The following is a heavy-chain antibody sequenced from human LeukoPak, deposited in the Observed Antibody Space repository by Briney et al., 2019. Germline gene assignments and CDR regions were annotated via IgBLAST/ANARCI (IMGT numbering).Heavy chain of an antibody. CDR3: ARDHPSGSEYFQH. D-gene: IGHD6-6*01. Sequence: GGSLRLSCAASGFAFSDYYMSWIRQAPGKGLEWVSYISSSGSTIYYADSVKGRFTISRDNAKNSLYLQVNSLRAEDTGVYYCARDHPSGSEYFQHWGQGTLVTVSS. CDR2: ISSSGSTI. CDR1: GFAFSDYY. V-gene: IGHV3-11*04. J-gene: IGHJ1*01.